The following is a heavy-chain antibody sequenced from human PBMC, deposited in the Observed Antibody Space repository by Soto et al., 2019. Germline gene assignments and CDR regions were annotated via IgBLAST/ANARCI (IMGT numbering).Heavy chain of an antibody. CDR2: INPNSGGT. J-gene: IGHJ6*02. CDR3: ARERIPITIFGVVTPPGGYYGMDV. D-gene: IGHD3-3*01. CDR1: GYTFTGYY. Sequence: GASVKVSCKASGYTFTGYYMHWVRQAPGQGLEWMGWINPNSGGTNYAQKLQGWVTMTRDTSISTAYMELSRLRSDDTAVYYCARERIPITIFGVVTPPGGYYGMDVWGQGTTVTVSS. V-gene: IGHV1-2*04.